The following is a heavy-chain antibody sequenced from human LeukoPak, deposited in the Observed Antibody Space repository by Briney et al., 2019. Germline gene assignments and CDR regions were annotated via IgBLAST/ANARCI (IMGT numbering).Heavy chain of an antibody. Sequence: GGSLRLSCAASGFTFSSYGMHWVRQAPGKGLEWVAVISYDGSNKYYADSVKGRFTISRDNSKNTLYLQMNSLRAEDTAVYYCARLRLGELSTGFDYWGQGTLVTVSS. V-gene: IGHV3-30*03. CDR1: GFTFSSYG. CDR2: ISYDGSNK. J-gene: IGHJ4*02. D-gene: IGHD3-16*02. CDR3: ARLRLGELSTGFDY.